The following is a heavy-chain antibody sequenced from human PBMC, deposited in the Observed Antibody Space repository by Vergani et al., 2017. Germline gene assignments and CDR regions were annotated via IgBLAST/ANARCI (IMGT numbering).Heavy chain of an antibody. CDR1: GFTFSDHY. D-gene: IGHD6-13*01. Sequence: VQLVESGGGLVKPGGSLRLSCAASGFTFSDHYMSWVRQAPGKGLEWVSAISGSGGSTYYADSVKGRFTISRDNSKNTLYLQMNSLRAEDTAVYYCAKDLTFSRVYSPFDYWGQGTLVTVSS. CDR2: ISGSGGST. CDR3: AKDLTFSRVYSPFDY. V-gene: IGHV3-23*04. J-gene: IGHJ4*02.